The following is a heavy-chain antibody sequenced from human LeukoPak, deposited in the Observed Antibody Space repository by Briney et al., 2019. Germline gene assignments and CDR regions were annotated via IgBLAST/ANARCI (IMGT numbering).Heavy chain of an antibody. D-gene: IGHD6-6*01. V-gene: IGHV3-21*01. J-gene: IGHJ3*02. CDR2: ISSSSSYI. CDR1: GFTFSSYS. CDR3: AIVPGGWVDDFDI. Sequence: PGGSLRLSCAASGFTFSSYSMNWVRQAPWKGLEWVSSISSSSSYIYYADSVKGRFIISRDNAKNSLYLQMNSLRAEDTAVYYCAIVPGGWVDDFDIWGQGTKVTVSS.